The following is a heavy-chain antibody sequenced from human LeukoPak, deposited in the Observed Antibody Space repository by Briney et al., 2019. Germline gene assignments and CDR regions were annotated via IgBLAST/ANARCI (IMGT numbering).Heavy chain of an antibody. CDR3: ASTERCTTTCPLDY. V-gene: IGHV4-34*01. CDR1: GGSFSGYY. CDR2: INHSGST. D-gene: IGHD2-2*01. Sequence: PGTLSLTCSVYGGSFSGYYWSWIRQPPGKGLEWIGEINHSGSTNYNPSLKSRVTISLDTSKTQFSLKLRSVTAADRAVYYCASTERCTTTCPLDYWGQGTLVTVSS. J-gene: IGHJ4*02.